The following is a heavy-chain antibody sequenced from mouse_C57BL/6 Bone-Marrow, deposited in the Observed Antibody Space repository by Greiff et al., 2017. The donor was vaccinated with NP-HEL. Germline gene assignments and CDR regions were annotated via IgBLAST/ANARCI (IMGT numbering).Heavy chain of an antibody. CDR1: GLTFSDYG. J-gene: IGHJ2*01. CDR3: ALTVFDY. Sequence: EVQRVESGGGLVKPGGSLKLSRAASGLTFSDYGMHWVRQAPEKGPEWVAYISSGSSTIYYADTVKGRFTISRDNSKNTLFLQMTSLRSEATAMYYCALTVFDYWGQGTTLTVSS. D-gene: IGHD4-1*01. CDR2: ISSGSSTI. V-gene: IGHV5-17*01.